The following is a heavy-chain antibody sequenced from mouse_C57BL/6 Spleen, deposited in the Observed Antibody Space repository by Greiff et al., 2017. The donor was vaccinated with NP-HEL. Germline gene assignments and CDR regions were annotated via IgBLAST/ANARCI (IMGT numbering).Heavy chain of an antibody. CDR3: ARGRGITGAYAMDY. D-gene: IGHD2-4*01. CDR1: GFSLTSYG. Sequence: VKLMESGPGLVAPSQSLSITCTVSGFSLTSYGVHWVRQPPGKGLEWLGVIWAGGSTNYNSALMSRLSISKDNSKSQVFLKMNSLQTDDTAMYYCARGRGITGAYAMDYWGQGTSVTVSS. V-gene: IGHV2-9*02. J-gene: IGHJ4*01. CDR2: IWAGGST.